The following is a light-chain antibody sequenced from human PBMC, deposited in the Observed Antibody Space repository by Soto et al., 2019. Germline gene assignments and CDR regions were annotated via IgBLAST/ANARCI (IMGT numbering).Light chain of an antibody. J-gene: IGLJ1*01. Sequence: QSALTQPPSASGSPGQSVTISCTGTSSDVGGYNYVSWYQQHPGKAPKLIIYEVYKQPSGVPDRFSGSKSGNTAALTVSGLQAEDEADYYCSSYVGTNSYVFGTGTQLTVL. CDR3: SSYVGTNSYV. V-gene: IGLV2-8*01. CDR2: EVY. CDR1: SSDVGGYNY.